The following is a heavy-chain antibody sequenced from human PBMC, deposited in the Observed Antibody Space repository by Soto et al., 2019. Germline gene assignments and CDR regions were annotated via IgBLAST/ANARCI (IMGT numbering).Heavy chain of an antibody. J-gene: IGHJ4*02. V-gene: IGHV4-4*02. CDR3: ARDAAVAGKTDRFDY. CDR1: GASIKTDVW. D-gene: IGHD6-19*01. Sequence: SETLSLTCTVSGASIKTDVWWSWLRRPPGKGLQWIGEIYQNGHTNYNPSLKSRVTMSVDKSKNQFSLMLTSVTAADTAMYFCARDAAVAGKTDRFDYWGQGILVTVSS. CDR2: IYQNGHT.